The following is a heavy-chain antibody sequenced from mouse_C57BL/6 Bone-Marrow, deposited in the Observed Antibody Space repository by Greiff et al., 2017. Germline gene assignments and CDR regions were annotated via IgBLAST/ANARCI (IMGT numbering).Heavy chain of an antibody. J-gene: IGHJ3*01. V-gene: IGHV1-19*01. CDR1: GYTFTDYY. D-gene: IGHD1-1*01. CDR2: INPYNGGT. Sequence: EVQLQQSGPVLVKPGASVKMSCKASGYTFTDYYMNWVKQSQGKSLEWIGVINPYNGGTSYNQKFKGKATLTVDKSSSTAYIELNSLTSGDSAVLFFAILRGAFWGQGNLGPGSA. CDR3: AILRGAF.